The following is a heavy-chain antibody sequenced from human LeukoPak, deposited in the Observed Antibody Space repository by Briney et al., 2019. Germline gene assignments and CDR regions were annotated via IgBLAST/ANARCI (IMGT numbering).Heavy chain of an antibody. D-gene: IGHD3-10*01. CDR2: IHPNGRDT. CDR3: SAHYGPGPV. V-gene: IGHV1-2*02. Sequence: ASVKVTCRASGYTFIDHHILWVRQAPGQGLEWMGWIHPNGRDTQYAQKFQDRMTMTTDTSITTAYMELHSVTSDDTAVYYCSAHYGPGPVWGQGTLITASS. CDR1: GYTFIDHH. J-gene: IGHJ4*02.